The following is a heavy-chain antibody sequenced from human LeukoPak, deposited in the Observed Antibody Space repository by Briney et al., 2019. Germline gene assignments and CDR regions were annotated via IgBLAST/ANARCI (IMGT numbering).Heavy chain of an antibody. D-gene: IGHD6-19*01. CDR2: INHSGST. Sequence: SETLSLTCAVYGGSFSGYYWSWIRQPPGKGLEWIGEINHSGSTNYNPSLKSRVTISVDTSKNQFSLKLSSVTAADTVVYYCARGHGYSSGWYWGNWFDPCGQGTLVTVSP. CDR1: GGSFSGYY. V-gene: IGHV4-34*01. J-gene: IGHJ5*02. CDR3: ARGHGYSSGWYWGNWFDP.